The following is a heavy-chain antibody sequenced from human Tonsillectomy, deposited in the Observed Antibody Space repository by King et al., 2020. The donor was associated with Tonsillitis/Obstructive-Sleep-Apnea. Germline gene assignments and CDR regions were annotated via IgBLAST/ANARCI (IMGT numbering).Heavy chain of an antibody. CDR1: GFTFSSYA. V-gene: IGHV3-23*04. Sequence: VQLVESGGGLVQPGGSLRLSCAASGFTFSSYAMSWVRQAPGKGLEWVSAISGSGGSTYYAASVKGRFTISRDNSKNTLYLQMNSLRAEDTDVYYCANTANEGDYRRGAYFDYWGQGTLVTVSS. CDR2: ISGSGGST. D-gene: IGHD4-17*01. J-gene: IGHJ4*02. CDR3: ANTANEGDYRRGAYFDY.